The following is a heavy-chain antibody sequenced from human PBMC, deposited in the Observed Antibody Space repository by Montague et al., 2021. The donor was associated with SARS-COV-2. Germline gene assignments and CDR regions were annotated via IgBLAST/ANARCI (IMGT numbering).Heavy chain of an antibody. D-gene: IGHD3-9*01. Sequence: SETLSLTCTVSGGSISSYYWSWIRRPPGKGLEWIGYIYYSGSTKXXPSLKSRVTISVDTSKDQFSLKLSSVTAADTAVYYCARSRDWYLGNWGQGTLATVSS. CDR3: ARSRDWYLGN. CDR1: GGSISSYY. J-gene: IGHJ4*02. V-gene: IGHV4-59*08. CDR2: IYYSGST.